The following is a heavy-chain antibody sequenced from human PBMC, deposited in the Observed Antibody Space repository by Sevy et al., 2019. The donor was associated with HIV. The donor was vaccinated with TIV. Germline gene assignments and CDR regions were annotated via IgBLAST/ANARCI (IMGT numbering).Heavy chain of an antibody. V-gene: IGHV4-61*02. CDR3: ARESGDCSSTSCYEGVFDY. CDR2: IYTRGGT. Sequence: SETLSLTCTVSGGSISSGNYYWSWIRQPAGKGLEWIGRIYTRGGTNYNPSLKSRVTISVDTSKNQFSMKRSSVTAADTAVYYCARESGDCSSTSCYEGVFDYWGQGTLVTVSS. J-gene: IGHJ4*02. D-gene: IGHD2-2*01. CDR1: GGSISSGNYY.